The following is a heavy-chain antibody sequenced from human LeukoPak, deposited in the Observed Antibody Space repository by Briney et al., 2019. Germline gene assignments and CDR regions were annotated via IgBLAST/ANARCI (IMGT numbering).Heavy chain of an antibody. J-gene: IGHJ4*02. D-gene: IGHD3-22*01. CDR1: GGTFSSYT. CDR3: VRSSDSSGYFDY. V-gene: IGHV1-69*02. Sequence: GASVKVSCKASGGTFSSYTISWVRQAPGQGLEWMGRIIPILGIANYAQKFQGRVTITADKSMSTAYMELSSLRSEDTAVYYCVRSSDSSGYFDYWGQGTLVTVSS. CDR2: IIPILGIA.